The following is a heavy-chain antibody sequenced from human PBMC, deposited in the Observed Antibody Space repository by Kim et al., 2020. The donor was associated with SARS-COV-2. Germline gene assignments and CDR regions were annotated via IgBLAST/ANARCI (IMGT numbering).Heavy chain of an antibody. D-gene: IGHD5-12*01. V-gene: IGHV3-23*03. CDR3: AKDLGYGGYGSLDF. Sequence: ADPVKGRSTISRDNAKIPLYLQMNGLRAEDPAVYYCAKDLGYGGYGSLDFWGQGTLVTVSS. J-gene: IGHJ4*02.